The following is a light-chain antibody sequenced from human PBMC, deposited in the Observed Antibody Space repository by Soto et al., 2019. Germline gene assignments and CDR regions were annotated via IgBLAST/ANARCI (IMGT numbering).Light chain of an antibody. Sequence: EIVLTQSPATLSVSPGERVTLSCRASESVDINLAWYQQKPGQAPRLLIYGASTRATDMPGTFSGRGSGTEFTLTISSLQSEDFAVYYCQQYNNWLRTFGQGTRWISN. V-gene: IGKV3-15*01. CDR2: GAS. CDR3: QQYNNWLRT. J-gene: IGKJ1*01. CDR1: ESVDIN.